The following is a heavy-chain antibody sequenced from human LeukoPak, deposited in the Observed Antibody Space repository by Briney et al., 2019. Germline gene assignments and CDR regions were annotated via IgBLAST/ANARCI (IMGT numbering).Heavy chain of an antibody. D-gene: IGHD3-22*01. Sequence: SETLSLTCTVSGGSISSYYWSWIRQPPGKGLEWIGYIYYSGSTNYNPSLKSRVTISVDTSKNQFSLKLSSVTAADTAVYYCATPYDSSGYYLRWGQGTLVTVSS. CDR2: IYYSGST. J-gene: IGHJ4*02. CDR1: GGSISSYY. V-gene: IGHV4-59*01. CDR3: ATPYDSSGYYLR.